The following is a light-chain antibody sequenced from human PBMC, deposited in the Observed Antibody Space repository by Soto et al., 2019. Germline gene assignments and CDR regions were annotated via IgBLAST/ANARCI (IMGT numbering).Light chain of an antibody. CDR2: GNS. CDR1: RSNIGAVYD. J-gene: IGLJ3*02. Sequence: HSVLTQPHSVSGAPGQRVTISCTGSRSNIGAVYDVHWYQQLPGPAPKLLIYGNSNPPSGVPDRFSGSKSGTSASLAITGLQAEDEAEYYCQSYDSILSGSVVFGGGTKLTVL. CDR3: QSYDSILSGSVV. V-gene: IGLV1-40*01.